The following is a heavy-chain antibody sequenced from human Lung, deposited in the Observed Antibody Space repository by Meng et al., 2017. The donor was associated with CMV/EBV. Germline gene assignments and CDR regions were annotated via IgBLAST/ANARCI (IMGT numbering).Heavy chain of an antibody. CDR2: IHSSGST. CDR1: GGSIRSGGYY. Sequence: VKVGASGPGRVKPSQTLSLTSSVSGGSIRSGGYYWSWIRQHPGKGLEWIGYIHSSGSTYYNPSLRSRLTISVDTSKNQFSLKLSSVTAADTAVYYCARASYGSGSPLGESWFDPWGQGTLVTVSS. CDR3: ARASYGSGSPLGESWFDP. V-gene: IGHV4-31*02. J-gene: IGHJ5*02. D-gene: IGHD3-10*01.